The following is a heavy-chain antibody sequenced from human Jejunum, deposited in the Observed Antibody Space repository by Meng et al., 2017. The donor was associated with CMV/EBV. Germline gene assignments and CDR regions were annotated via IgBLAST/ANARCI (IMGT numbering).Heavy chain of an antibody. Sequence: SCMASGYTFNSYSIIWVRQAPGQGLEWMGWISAYNANTNSQNVQGRVTLTTDTSTSTAYMELRSLRADDTAVYYCAKSTPSGTDYWEWGQGTLVTVSS. CDR3: AKSTPSGTDYWE. CDR2: ISAYNANT. D-gene: IGHD3-10*01. CDR1: GYTFNSYS. V-gene: IGHV1-18*01. J-gene: IGHJ4*02.